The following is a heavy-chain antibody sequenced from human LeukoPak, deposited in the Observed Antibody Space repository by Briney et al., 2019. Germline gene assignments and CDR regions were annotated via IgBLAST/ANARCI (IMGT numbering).Heavy chain of an antibody. CDR2: IYYSGNT. D-gene: IGHD4/OR15-4a*01. CDR1: GGSISSGSYY. V-gene: IGHV4-39*01. CDR3: AVDFGIHRVFY. J-gene: IGHJ4*01. Sequence: SETLSLTCTVSGGSISSGSYYWGWVRQPPGKGLEWIGSIYYSGNTYYNPSLKSRVTISLDTSKNQYSLRLTSVTAADTAVYYCAVDFGIHRVFYWGQGSLVTVSS.